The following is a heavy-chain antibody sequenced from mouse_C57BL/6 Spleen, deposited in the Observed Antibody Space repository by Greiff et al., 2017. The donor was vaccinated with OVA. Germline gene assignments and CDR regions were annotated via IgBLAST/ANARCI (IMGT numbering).Heavy chain of an antibody. D-gene: IGHD2-3*01. V-gene: IGHV1-9*01. CDR3: ASGYYDGYYVGAWFAY. CDR2: ILPGSGST. J-gene: IGHJ3*01. Sequence: QVQLQQSGAELMKPGASVKLSCKATGYTFTGYWIEWVKQRPGHGLEWIGEILPGSGSTNYNEKFKGKATFTADTSSNTAYMQLSSLTTEDSAIYYCASGYYDGYYVGAWFAYWGQGTLVTVSA. CDR1: GYTFTGYW.